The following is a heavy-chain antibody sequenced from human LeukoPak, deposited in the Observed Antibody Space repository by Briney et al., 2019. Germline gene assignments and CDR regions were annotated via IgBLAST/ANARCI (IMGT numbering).Heavy chain of an antibody. Sequence: ASVKVSCKASGYTFTSYDINWVRQATGQGLEWMGWMNPNSGNTGYAQKFQGRVTMTRNTSISTAYMELSSLRSDDTAMYYCARGGEWYYDSSTYRLFDYWGQGTLVTVSS. CDR1: GYTFTSYD. V-gene: IGHV1-8*01. CDR3: ARGGEWYYDSSTYRLFDY. D-gene: IGHD3-22*01. J-gene: IGHJ4*02. CDR2: MNPNSGNT.